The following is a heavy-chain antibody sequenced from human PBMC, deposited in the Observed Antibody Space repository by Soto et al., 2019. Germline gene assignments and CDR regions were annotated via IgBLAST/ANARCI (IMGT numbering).Heavy chain of an antibody. D-gene: IGHD6-13*01. CDR3: ARYRREAVAGYTLDN. CDR2: VYNSGST. CDR1: AGSISSNY. V-gene: IGHV4-59*01. J-gene: IGHJ4*02. Sequence: SQTLSLTCTVSAGSISSNYWTCIRQPPGKGLEWIGYVYNSGSTNYNPSLKSRVTISEDTSKSQFSLKVNSMTAADTAVYYCARYRREAVAGYTLDNWGQGILVTVSS.